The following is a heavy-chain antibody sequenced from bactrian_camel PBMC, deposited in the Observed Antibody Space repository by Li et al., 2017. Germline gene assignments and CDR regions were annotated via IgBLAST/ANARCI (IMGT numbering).Heavy chain of an antibody. CDR2: IDDDSSTT. V-gene: IGHV3S40*01. J-gene: IGHJ4*01. CDR1: GFTFSNYG. Sequence: LRLSCAASGFTFSNYGMIWVRQAPGKGLEYVSAIDDDSSTTRYADSVKDRFTISRDNAKNTLYLQTHSLKTEDTAVYYCATDYMFRGRGNYWGQGTQVTVS. CDR3: ATDYMFRGRGNY.